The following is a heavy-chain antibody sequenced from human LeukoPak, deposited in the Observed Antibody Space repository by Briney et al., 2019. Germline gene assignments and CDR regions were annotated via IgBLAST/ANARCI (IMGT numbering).Heavy chain of an antibody. V-gene: IGHV3-21*01. CDR3: ARGMSYCGSDCRAAPPNYGMDV. Sequence: GGSLRLSCAASGFTFSSYWMHWVRQAPGKGLEWVSSISSSSYIYYADSVKGRFTISRDNAKNSLYLQMNSLRAEDTAVYYCARGMSYCGSDCRAAPPNYGMDVWGQGTTVTVSS. J-gene: IGHJ6*02. CDR1: GFTFSSYW. CDR2: ISSSSYI. D-gene: IGHD2-21*02.